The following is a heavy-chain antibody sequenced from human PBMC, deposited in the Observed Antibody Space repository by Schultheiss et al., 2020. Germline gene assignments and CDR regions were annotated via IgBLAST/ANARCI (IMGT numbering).Heavy chain of an antibody. V-gene: IGHV6-1*01. J-gene: IGHJ6*02. CDR1: GDSVSSNSAA. D-gene: IGHD1-14*01. CDR2: TYYRSKWYN. CDR3: AREPYYRKEKVYYYGMDV. Sequence: SETLSLTCAISGDSVSSNSAAWNWIRQSPSRGLEWLGRTYYRSKWYNDYAVSVKSRITINPDTSKNQFSLQLNSVTPEDTAVYYCAREPYYRKEKVYYYGMDVWGQGTTVTVSS.